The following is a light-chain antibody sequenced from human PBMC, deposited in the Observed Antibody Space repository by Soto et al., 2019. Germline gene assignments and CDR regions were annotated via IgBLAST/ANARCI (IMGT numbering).Light chain of an antibody. J-gene: IGKJ4*01. V-gene: IGKV3-11*01. Sequence: EIVLTQSPATLSLSPGERATLSCRASQSVSSYVAWYQQKPGQAPRLLIYDSSNRATGIPARFSGSGSGTDFTLTISSLEPEDVAVYYCQQRSNWPPGTFGGGTKVEIK. CDR2: DSS. CDR3: QQRSNWPPGT. CDR1: QSVSSY.